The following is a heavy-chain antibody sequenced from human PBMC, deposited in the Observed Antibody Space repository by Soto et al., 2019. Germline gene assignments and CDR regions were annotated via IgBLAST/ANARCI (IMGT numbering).Heavy chain of an antibody. Sequence: LRLSCAASGFTFSSYSLNWVRQAPGKGLEWVSSISSSSSDIYYADSVKGRFTISRDNAKNSLYLQMNSLRAEDTAVYYCARVLSRGIIISESYYYGMDVWGQGTTVTVSS. CDR2: ISSSSSDI. J-gene: IGHJ6*02. V-gene: IGHV3-21*01. CDR1: GFTFSSYS. CDR3: ARVLSRGIIISESYYYGMDV. D-gene: IGHD3-10*01.